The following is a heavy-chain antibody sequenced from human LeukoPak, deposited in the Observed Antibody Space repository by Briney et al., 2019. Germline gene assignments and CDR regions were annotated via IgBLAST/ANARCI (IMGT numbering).Heavy chain of an antibody. J-gene: IGHJ1*01. CDR3: ARAGPGIAAAGPHHFQH. D-gene: IGHD6-13*01. CDR1: GFTFSSYS. CDR2: ISSSSSYI. Sequence: GGSLRLSCAASGFTFSSYSMNWVRQAPGKGLEWVSSISSSSSYIYYADSVKGRFTISRDNAKNSLYLQMNSLRAEDTALYYCARAGPGIAAAGPHHFQHWGQGTLVTVSS. V-gene: IGHV3-21*01.